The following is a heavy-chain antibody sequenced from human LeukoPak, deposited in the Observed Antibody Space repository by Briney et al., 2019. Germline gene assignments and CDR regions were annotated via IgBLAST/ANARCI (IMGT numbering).Heavy chain of an antibody. V-gene: IGHV1-69*13. Sequence: ASVKVSCKASGGTFSSYAISWVRQAPGQGLEWMGGIIPIFGTANYAQKFQGRVTITADESTSTAYMELSSLRSEDTAVYYCARDHSGGGYIHGGYFDYWGQGTLVTVSS. CDR3: ARDHSGGGYIHGGYFDY. CDR1: GGTFSSYA. D-gene: IGHD1-26*01. J-gene: IGHJ4*02. CDR2: IIPIFGTA.